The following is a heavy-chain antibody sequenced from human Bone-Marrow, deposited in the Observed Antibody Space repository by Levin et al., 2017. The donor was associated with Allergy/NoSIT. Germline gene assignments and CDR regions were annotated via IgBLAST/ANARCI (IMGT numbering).Heavy chain of an antibody. J-gene: IGHJ6*02. Sequence: GGSLRLSCAASGFTFSSYSMNWVRQAPGKGLEWVSYISSSSSTIYYADSVKGRFTISRDNAKNSLYLQMNSLRAEDTAVYYCARDPGSCCYYYDYGMDVWGQGTTVTVSS. CDR2: ISSSSSTI. CDR3: ARDPGSCCYYYDYGMDV. D-gene: IGHD2-2*01. V-gene: IGHV3-48*01. CDR1: GFTFSSYS.